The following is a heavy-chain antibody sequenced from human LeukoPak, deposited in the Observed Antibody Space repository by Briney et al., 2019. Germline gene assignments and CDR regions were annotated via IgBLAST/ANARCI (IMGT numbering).Heavy chain of an antibody. Sequence: PSETLSLTCTVSGYSISSGYYWGWVRQPPGKGLEWIGTIYHSGSTYYNPSPKSRVTMSVDTSKNQFSLKLSSVTAADTAVYYCARVISSGWYRTFDIWGQGTMVTVSS. CDR1: GYSISSGYY. CDR2: IYHSGST. J-gene: IGHJ3*02. D-gene: IGHD6-19*01. V-gene: IGHV4-38-2*02. CDR3: ARVISSGWYRTFDI.